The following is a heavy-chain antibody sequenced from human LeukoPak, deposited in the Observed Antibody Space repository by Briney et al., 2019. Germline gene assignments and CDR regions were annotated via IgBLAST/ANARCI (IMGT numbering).Heavy chain of an antibody. CDR3: ARGGAARLHFQN. Sequence: PSETLSLTCTVSGGSVSSGSYYWSWIRQPPGKGLEWIGYIYYSGSTKYNTSLKSRVTISEDTSKNQFSLNLNSVTAADTAVYYCARGGAARLHFQNWGQGTLVTVSS. V-gene: IGHV4-61*01. CDR1: GGSVSSGSYY. D-gene: IGHD6-6*01. J-gene: IGHJ1*01. CDR2: IYYSGST.